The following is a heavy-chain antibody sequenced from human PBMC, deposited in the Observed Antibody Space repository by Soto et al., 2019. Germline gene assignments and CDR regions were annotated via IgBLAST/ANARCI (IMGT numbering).Heavy chain of an antibody. CDR3: ARAPTILGVIIRDLLNFDY. CDR1: GYTLTNYG. V-gene: IGHV1-18*04. CDR2: IRAYNGNT. D-gene: IGHD3-3*01. J-gene: IGHJ4*02. Sequence: ASVKVSCKASGYTLTNYGISWVRQASGQGLEWMGWIRAYNGNTNHAQKLQGRVTMTTDTSTSTAYMELRSLSSDDTAVYYCARAPTILGVIIRDLLNFDYWGQGTLVTVSS.